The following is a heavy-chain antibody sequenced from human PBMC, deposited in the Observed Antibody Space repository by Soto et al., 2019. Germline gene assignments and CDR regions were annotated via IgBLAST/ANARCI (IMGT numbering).Heavy chain of an antibody. D-gene: IGHD3-3*01. J-gene: IGHJ6*01. Sequence: PSQALSLTCAISGDSVSSNSAAWNWIRQSPSRSLEWLGRTYYRSKWYNDYAVSVKSRITINPDTSKNQFSLQLNSVTPEDTAVYYCASSRDFWCGSVPDYRDVMDFCAQGSTDIVSA. V-gene: IGHV6-1*01. CDR2: TYYRSKWYN. CDR1: GDSVSSNSAA. CDR3: ASSRDFWCGSVPDYRDVMDF.